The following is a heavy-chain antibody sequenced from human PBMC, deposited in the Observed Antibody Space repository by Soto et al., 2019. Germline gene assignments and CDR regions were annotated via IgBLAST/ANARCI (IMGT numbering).Heavy chain of an antibody. D-gene: IGHD5-12*01. V-gene: IGHV5-51*01. Sequence: PGESLKISCKGSGYSFTNYWIGWVRQMPGKGLEWMGIIYPGDSDTRYSPSFQGQVTISADKSISTAYLQWSTLKASDTAMYYCARGLLGDGYNLDAFDIWGQGTMVTVSS. J-gene: IGHJ3*02. CDR2: IYPGDSDT. CDR3: ARGLLGDGYNLDAFDI. CDR1: GYSFTNYW.